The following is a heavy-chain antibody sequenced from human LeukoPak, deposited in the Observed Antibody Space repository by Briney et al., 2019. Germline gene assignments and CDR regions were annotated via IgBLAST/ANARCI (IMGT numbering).Heavy chain of an antibody. J-gene: IGHJ5*02. CDR1: GFAFSSYA. CDR2: ISCSGGST. CDR3: AKDPELDFWTGGWFDP. D-gene: IGHD3/OR15-3a*01. V-gene: IGHV3-23*01. Sequence: GGSLRLSCAASGFAFSSYAMSWVRQAPGKGLEWVSAISCSGGSTYYADSVKGRFTISRDNSKNTLYLHMNSLRAEDTAVYYCAKDPELDFWTGGWFDPWGQGTLVTVSS.